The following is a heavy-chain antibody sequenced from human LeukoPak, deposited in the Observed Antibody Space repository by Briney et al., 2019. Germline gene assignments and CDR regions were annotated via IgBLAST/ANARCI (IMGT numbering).Heavy chain of an antibody. J-gene: IGHJ2*01. CDR2: ISAYNGNT. CDR3: ARERESAIALDWYFDL. Sequence: GAAVKVSCKASGYTFTSYGISWVRQAPGQGLEWMGWISAYNGNTNYAQKLQGGVTMTTDTSTSTAYMELRSLRSDDTAVYYCARERESAIALDWYFDLWGRGTLVTVSS. V-gene: IGHV1-18*01. CDR1: GYTFTSYG. D-gene: IGHD1-26*01.